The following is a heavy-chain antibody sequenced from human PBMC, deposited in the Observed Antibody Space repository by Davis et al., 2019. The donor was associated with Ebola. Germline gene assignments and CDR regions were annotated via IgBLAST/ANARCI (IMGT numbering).Heavy chain of an antibody. D-gene: IGHD1/OR15-1a*01. CDR3: ATRGTK. CDR2: IGGIGGIT. CDR1: GFTFTAYA. Sequence: PGGSLRLSCAASGFTFTAYAMSWVRQATGKGLEWVSAIGGIGGITYYADSVKGRFTISRDISRNTMYLQMHSLRAEDTAVYYCATRGTKWGQGTLVTVSS. J-gene: IGHJ4*02. V-gene: IGHV3-23*01.